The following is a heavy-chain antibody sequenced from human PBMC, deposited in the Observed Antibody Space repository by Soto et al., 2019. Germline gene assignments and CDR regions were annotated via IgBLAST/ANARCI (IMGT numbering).Heavy chain of an antibody. CDR3: ARDWDRGGGSYFWSVEL. J-gene: IGHJ2*01. CDR1: GFSLHTYA. V-gene: IGHV3-30-3*01. D-gene: IGHD1-26*01. Sequence: QEQLVESGGGVVQPGRSLRLSCAGAGFSLHTYAMHWVRQAPGKGLEWVAPISYDGSAKYYADSVKGRFTISRDNSKNTLDVQMNSLRLEDTAVYYCARDWDRGGGSYFWSVELWGRGTLVTVSS. CDR2: ISYDGSAK.